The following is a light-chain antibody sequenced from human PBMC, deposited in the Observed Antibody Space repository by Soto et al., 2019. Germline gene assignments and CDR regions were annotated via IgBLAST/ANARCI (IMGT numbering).Light chain of an antibody. V-gene: IGKV3-15*01. Sequence: EIVMTQSPATLSVSPWERATLSCRASQSVSSNLAWYQQKPGQAPRLLIYGASTRATGIPARFSGSGSGTELTLTISSLQSEDFAVYYCQQHNNWPFTFGPGTKVDIK. CDR3: QQHNNWPFT. J-gene: IGKJ3*01. CDR2: GAS. CDR1: QSVSSN.